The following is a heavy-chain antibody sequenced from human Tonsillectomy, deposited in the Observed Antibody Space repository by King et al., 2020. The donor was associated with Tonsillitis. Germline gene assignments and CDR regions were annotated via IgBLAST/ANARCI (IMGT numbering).Heavy chain of an antibody. V-gene: IGHV3-21*01. CDR1: GFTFSTYS. CDR3: ARYLSGDSSGYDAFDI. J-gene: IGHJ3*02. CDR2: IRSTSSYI. Sequence: VQLVESGGDLVKPGGSLRLFCAASGFTFSTYSMNWGRQAPGKGLEWVSSIRSTSSYIYYSYSLKVRFTSSSDNAKNSLFLQMNSLRAEDTAVYYCARYLSGDSSGYDAFDIWGQGTIVTVSS. D-gene: IGHD3-22*01.